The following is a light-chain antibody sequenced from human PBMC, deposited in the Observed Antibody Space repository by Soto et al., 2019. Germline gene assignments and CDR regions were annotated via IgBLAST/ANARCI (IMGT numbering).Light chain of an antibody. V-gene: IGKV1-39*01. J-gene: IGKJ2*01. CDR3: QQSYTLPNT. CDR1: QNINHY. CDR2: GAS. Sequence: DTQMTQSPSSLSASVGDRVTITCRASQNINHYFNWYQHQPGKASKLLIYGASSLQSGVPSRFSGGGSGTDFTLTITNLQPEDFATYYCQQSYTLPNTFGQGTNLEIK.